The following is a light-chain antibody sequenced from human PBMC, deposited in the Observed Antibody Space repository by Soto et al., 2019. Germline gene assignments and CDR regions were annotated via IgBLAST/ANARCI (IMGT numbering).Light chain of an antibody. CDR3: CSYASSVV. CDR1: SSDVGSYNL. V-gene: IGLV2-23*01. CDR2: EGS. Sequence: QSVLTQPASVSGSPGQSITISCTGISSDVGSYNLVSWYQQHPGKAPKLLIYEGSKRPSGVSNRFSGSKSGNTASLTISGLQAEDEGDYYCCSYASSVVFGGETKLTVL. J-gene: IGLJ2*01.